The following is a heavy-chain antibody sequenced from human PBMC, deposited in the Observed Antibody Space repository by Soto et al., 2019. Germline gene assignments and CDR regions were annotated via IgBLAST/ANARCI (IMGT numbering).Heavy chain of an antibody. CDR1: GFTFSSYA. J-gene: IGHJ6*01. D-gene: IGHD3-3*01. V-gene: IGHV3-23*01. CDR3: AKVRGESITIFGVVMGTMDV. CDR2: ISGSGGST. Sequence: EVQLLESGGGLVQPGGSLRLSCAASGFTFSSYAMSWVRQAPGKGLEWVSAISGSGGSTYYADSVKGRFTISRYNSKNTLYLQMNGLRAEDTSVYYCAKVRGESITIFGVVMGTMDVWGKGTTVTVSS.